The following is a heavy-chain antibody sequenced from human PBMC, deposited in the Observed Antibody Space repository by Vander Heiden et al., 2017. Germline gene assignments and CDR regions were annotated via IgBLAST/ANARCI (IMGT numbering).Heavy chain of an antibody. J-gene: IGHJ4*02. V-gene: IGHV3-13*01. Sequence: EVQLVESGGGLVQPGGSLRLSLAASGFTFSSYDMHWVRQATGKGLEWVSAIGTAGDTYYPGSVKGRFTISRENAKNSLYLQMNSLRAGDTAVYYCARGDILTGFDYWGQGTLVTVSS. CDR3: ARGDILTGFDY. D-gene: IGHD3-9*01. CDR2: IGTAGDT. CDR1: GFTFSSYD.